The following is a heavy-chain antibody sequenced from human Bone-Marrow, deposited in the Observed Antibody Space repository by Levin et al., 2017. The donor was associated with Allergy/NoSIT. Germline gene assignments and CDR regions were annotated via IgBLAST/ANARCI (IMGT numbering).Heavy chain of an antibody. CDR1: GFTFSNYV. V-gene: IGHV3-23*01. CDR3: AKDLSDVYSSGWNALGFDY. Sequence: GGSLRLSCAASGFTFSNYVMSWVRQAPGKGLEWVSGISGSGGYTYYADSVKGRFTISRDNSKNTVSVQLKSLRGEDTAVYYCAKDLSDVYSSGWNALGFDYWGQGVLVTVSS. CDR2: ISGSGGYT. J-gene: IGHJ4*02. D-gene: IGHD6-19*01.